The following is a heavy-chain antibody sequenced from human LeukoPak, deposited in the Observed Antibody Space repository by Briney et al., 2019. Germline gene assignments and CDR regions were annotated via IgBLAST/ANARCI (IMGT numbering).Heavy chain of an antibody. CDR2: IIPIFGTA. CDR1: GGTFSSYA. D-gene: IGHD4-23*01. V-gene: IGHV1-69*05. Sequence: GASEKVSCKASGGTFSSYAISWVRQAPGQGLEWMGGIIPIFGTANYAQKFQGRVTITTDESTSTAYMELSSLRSEDTAVYYCARDLPDYGGNSVLDYWGQGTLVTVSS. CDR3: ARDLPDYGGNSVLDY. J-gene: IGHJ4*02.